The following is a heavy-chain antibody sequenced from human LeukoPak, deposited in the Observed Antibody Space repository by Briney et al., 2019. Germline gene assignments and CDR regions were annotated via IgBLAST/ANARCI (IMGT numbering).Heavy chain of an antibody. J-gene: IGHJ4*02. V-gene: IGHV4-59*08. CDR2: IYYSEST. CDR1: GGSINNYY. CDR3: ARLPLSTVVTPTFDY. Sequence: SETLSLTCTVSGGSINNYYWSWIRQPPGKGLEWIGYIYYSESTNYNPSLKSRVTISVDTSMHQFSLKLSSVTAADTAVYYCARLPLSTVVTPTFDYWGQGTLVTVSS. D-gene: IGHD4-23*01.